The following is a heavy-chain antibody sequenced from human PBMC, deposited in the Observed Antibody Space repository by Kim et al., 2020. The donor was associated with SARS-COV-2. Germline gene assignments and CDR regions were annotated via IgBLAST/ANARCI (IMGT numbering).Heavy chain of an antibody. CDR1: GGSISSYY. J-gene: IGHJ5*02. D-gene: IGHD2-21*02. CDR3: ARELPSPHCGGDCYPRGWFDP. Sequence: SETLSLTCTVSGGSISSYYWSWIRQPPGKGLEWIGYIYYSGSTNYNPSLKSRVTISVDTSKNQFSLKLSSVTAADTAVYYCARELPSPHCGGDCYPRGWFDPWGQGTLVTVSS. CDR2: IYYSGST. V-gene: IGHV4-59*01.